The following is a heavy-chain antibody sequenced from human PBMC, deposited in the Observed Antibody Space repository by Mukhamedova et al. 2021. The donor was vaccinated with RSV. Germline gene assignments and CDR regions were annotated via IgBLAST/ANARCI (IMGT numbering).Heavy chain of an antibody. CDR3: ARREDGGFDY. D-gene: IGHD3-16*01. CDR2: SDT. V-gene: IGHV5-51*01. J-gene: IGHJ4*02. Sequence: SDTRYSPSFQGQVTISADKSISTAYLQWSSLKASDTATYFCARREDGGFDYWGQGTLVTVSS.